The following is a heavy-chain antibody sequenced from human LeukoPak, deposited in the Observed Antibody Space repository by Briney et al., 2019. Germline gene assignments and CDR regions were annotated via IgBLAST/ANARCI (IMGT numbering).Heavy chain of an antibody. CDR3: ARHSVYGDYEFDY. Sequence: SETLSLTCTVSGGSISSYYWSWIRQPPGKGLEWIGYIYYSGGTNYNPSLKSRVTISVDTSKNQFSLKLSSVTAADTAVYYCARHSVYGDYEFDYWGQGTLVTVSS. CDR1: GGSISSYY. V-gene: IGHV4-59*08. D-gene: IGHD4-17*01. J-gene: IGHJ4*02. CDR2: IYYSGGT.